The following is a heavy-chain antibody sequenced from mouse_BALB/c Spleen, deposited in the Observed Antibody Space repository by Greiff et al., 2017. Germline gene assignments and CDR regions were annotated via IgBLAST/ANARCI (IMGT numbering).Heavy chain of an antibody. J-gene: IGHJ4*01. CDR1: GYTFTSYW. V-gene: IGHV1-69*02. CDR3: TSNYYRSAMDY. D-gene: IGHD2-14*01. CDR2: IYPSDSYT. Sequence: VQLQQPGAELVRPGASVKLSCKASGYTFTSYWINWVKQRPGQGLEWIGNIYPSDSYTNYNQKFKDKATLTVDKSSSTAYMQLSSPTSEDSAVYYCTSNYYRSAMDYWGQGTSVTVSS.